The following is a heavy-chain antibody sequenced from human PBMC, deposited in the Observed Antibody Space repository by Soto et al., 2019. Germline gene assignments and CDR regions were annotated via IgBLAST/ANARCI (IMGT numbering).Heavy chain of an antibody. J-gene: IGHJ5*02. CDR2: ISGSGGTI. D-gene: IGHD2-2*01. Sequence: GGSLRLSCATFGFTFKTYAMTWVRQAPGKGLEWVAVISGSGGTIYYADSVKGRFTISRDNSTTTAYMELRSLRSDDTAVYYCARVVPGAEAWFGPWGQGTLVTVSS. V-gene: IGHV3-23*01. CDR1: GFTFKTYA. CDR3: ARVVPGAEAWFGP.